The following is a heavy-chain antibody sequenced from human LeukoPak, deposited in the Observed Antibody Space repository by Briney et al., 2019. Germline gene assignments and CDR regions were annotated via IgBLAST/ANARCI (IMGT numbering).Heavy chain of an antibody. J-gene: IGHJ3*02. Sequence: PSETLSLTCTVSGGSISSSSYYWGWIRQPPGKGLEWIGSIYYSGSTYYNPSLKSRVTISVDTSKSQFSLKLSSVTAADTAVYYCAKDVGGDSPHAFDIWGQGTMVTVSS. V-gene: IGHV4-39*07. CDR2: IYYSGST. D-gene: IGHD2-21*02. CDR3: AKDVGGDSPHAFDI. CDR1: GGSISSSSYY.